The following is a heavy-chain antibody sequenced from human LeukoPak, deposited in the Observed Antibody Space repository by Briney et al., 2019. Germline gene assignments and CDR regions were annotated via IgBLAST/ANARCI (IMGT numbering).Heavy chain of an antibody. J-gene: IGHJ6*03. D-gene: IGHD3-3*01. Sequence: PSETLSLTCAVSSYSISSGYYWGWIRQPPGKGLEWIGTIYHSGSTYYNPSLKSRVTISVATSKSQFSLKLSSVTAADTAVYYCARAPRFLEWFPYYYYMDVWGKGTTVTVSS. CDR1: SYSISSGYY. CDR2: IYHSGST. V-gene: IGHV4-38-2*01. CDR3: ARAPRFLEWFPYYYYMDV.